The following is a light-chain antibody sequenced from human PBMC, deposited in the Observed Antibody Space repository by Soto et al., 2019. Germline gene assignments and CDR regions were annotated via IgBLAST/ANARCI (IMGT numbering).Light chain of an antibody. J-gene: IGKJ3*01. V-gene: IGKV1-5*03. CDR1: QNISTW. Sequence: DIQLTQSPSSLSASVGDRVTITCRASQNISTWLAWYQQKSGEAPKLLIYRASNLVSGVPPRFSGSGSGTEFTLTISGLPPDDFSLYYCQHYYTYARTFGPGTKVYL. CDR2: RAS. CDR3: QHYYTYART.